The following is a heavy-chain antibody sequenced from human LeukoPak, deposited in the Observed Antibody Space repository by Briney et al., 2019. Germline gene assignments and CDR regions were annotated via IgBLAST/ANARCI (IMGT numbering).Heavy chain of an antibody. CDR1: GYTFTSYG. Sequence: ASVKVSCKASGYTFTSYGISWVRQAPGQGLEWMGWISAYNGNTNYAQKLQGRVTMTTDTSTSTAYMELRSLRSEDTALYYCARGRWSTTTASYYFDSWGQGTLVTVS. CDR2: ISAYNGNT. J-gene: IGHJ4*02. V-gene: IGHV1-18*01. CDR3: ARGRWSTTTASYYFDS. D-gene: IGHD5/OR15-5a*01.